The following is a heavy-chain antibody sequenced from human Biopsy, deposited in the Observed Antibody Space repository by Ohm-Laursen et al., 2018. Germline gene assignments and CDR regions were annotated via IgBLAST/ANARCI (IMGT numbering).Heavy chain of an antibody. CDR2: IFYRGST. CDR1: GGSISNNNYY. V-gene: IGHV4-39*01. CDR3: ARDYDTSGYYYVS. D-gene: IGHD3-22*01. J-gene: IGHJ5*02. Sequence: GTLSLTCTVSGGSISNNNYYWGWIRQPPGEGLEWIGSIFYRGSTHYKPSLKSRVNISVDTSKNQFSLKLNSVTAADTAVYYCARDYDTSGYYYVSWGQGTLVTVSS.